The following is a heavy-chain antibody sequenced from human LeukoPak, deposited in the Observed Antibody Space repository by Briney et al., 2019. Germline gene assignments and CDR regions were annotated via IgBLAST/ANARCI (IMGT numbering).Heavy chain of an antibody. CDR3: AKDMSSSGYDRLDY. CDR2: IDWDGGST. V-gene: IGHV3-43D*03. CDR1: GFTFDDYA. D-gene: IGHD5-12*01. Sequence: GGSLRLSCAASGFTFDDYAMHWVRQAPGKGLEWVYLIDWDGGSTYYTDSVKGRFSISRDNSKNSLFLQMNSLRAEDTALYYCAKDMSSSGYDRLDYWGQGTLVTVSS. J-gene: IGHJ4*02.